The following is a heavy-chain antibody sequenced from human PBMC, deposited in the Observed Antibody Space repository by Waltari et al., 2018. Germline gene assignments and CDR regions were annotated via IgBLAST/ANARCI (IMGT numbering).Heavy chain of an antibody. J-gene: IGHJ4*02. V-gene: IGHV3-7*03. CDR2: INKDGTET. D-gene: IGHD6-19*01. Sequence: EAQQVESGGDLVQPGGSLRLSCLVSGFHLSNYWMSWVRQAPGKGLEWVANINKDGTETYYVDSVRGRFTISKDDAKNSVYLQMNSLKVEDTAVYYCIRDYGSPYWGQGTLVTVSS. CDR3: IRDYGSPY. CDR1: GFHLSNYW.